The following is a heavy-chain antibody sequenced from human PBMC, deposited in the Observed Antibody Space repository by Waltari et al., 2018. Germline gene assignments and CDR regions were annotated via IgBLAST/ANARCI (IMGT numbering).Heavy chain of an antibody. CDR3: ARAAYDFWSGYWDNWFDP. J-gene: IGHJ5*02. Sequence: QVQLQESGPGLVKPSQTLSLTCTVSGGPISSGDYYWSWIRQPPGQGLEWIGYIYYSGSTYYNPSLKSRVTISVDTSKNQFSLKLSSVTAADTAVYYCARAAYDFWSGYWDNWFDPWGQGTLVTVSS. CDR1: GGPISSGDYY. D-gene: IGHD3-3*01. CDR2: IYYSGST. V-gene: IGHV4-30-4*08.